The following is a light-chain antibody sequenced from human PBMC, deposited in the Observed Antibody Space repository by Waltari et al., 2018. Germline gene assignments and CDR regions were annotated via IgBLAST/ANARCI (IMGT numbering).Light chain of an antibody. V-gene: IGLV1-40*01. J-gene: IGLJ3*02. CDR3: QSYDTSLSVV. Sequence: QSVLTQPPSVSGAPGQRVTIPCTGSGPNIGAGYEFHWYQQLPRAAPKLLIYGSTSRPLGVPARFFGSTSGTSASLAITGLQAEDEADYYCQSYDTSLSVVFGGGTKLTVL. CDR2: GST. CDR1: GPNIGAGYE.